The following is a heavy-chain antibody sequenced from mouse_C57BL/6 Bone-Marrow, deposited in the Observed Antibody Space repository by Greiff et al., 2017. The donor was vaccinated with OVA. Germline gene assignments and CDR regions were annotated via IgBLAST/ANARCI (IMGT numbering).Heavy chain of an antibody. D-gene: IGHD1-1*01. V-gene: IGHV1-59*01. CDR3: AHYGSRLYLHY. Sequence: QVQLQQPGAELVRPGTSVKLSCTASGYTFTNYWMHWVKQRPGQGLEWIGVIAPSDSYINYNQKFKGRATLTVDTSSSKAYMHLSSLTSEDSAVYYCAHYGSRLYLHYWGQGTSLTVSS. CDR1: GYTFTNYW. J-gene: IGHJ2*02. CDR2: IAPSDSYI.